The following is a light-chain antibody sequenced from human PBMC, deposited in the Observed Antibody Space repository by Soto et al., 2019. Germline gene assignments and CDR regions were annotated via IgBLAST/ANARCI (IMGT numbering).Light chain of an antibody. CDR1: QSISDW. V-gene: IGKV1-5*01. CDR2: DAS. J-gene: IGKJ1*01. CDR3: LQYRSHSWT. Sequence: DIQITQSPSTLSASVGARVPITCRASQSISDWVAWYQQKPGKAPNLLIVDASTLKTGIPSRFSGSGSGTECTLTISSLQPDDFATYYCLQYRSHSWTFGQGTKVDIK.